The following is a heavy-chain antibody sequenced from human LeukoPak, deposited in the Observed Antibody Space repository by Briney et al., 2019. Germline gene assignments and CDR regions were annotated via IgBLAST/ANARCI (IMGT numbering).Heavy chain of an antibody. J-gene: IGHJ4*02. Sequence: SETLSLTCTVSGGSISSYYWSWIRQPPGKGLEWIGYIYYSGSTNYNPSLKSRVTISVDTSKNQFSLKLSSVTAADTAVYYCARYSGSYFFDYWGQGTLVTVSS. CDR3: ARYSGSYFFDY. CDR2: IYYSGST. V-gene: IGHV4-59*08. CDR1: GGSISSYY. D-gene: IGHD1-26*01.